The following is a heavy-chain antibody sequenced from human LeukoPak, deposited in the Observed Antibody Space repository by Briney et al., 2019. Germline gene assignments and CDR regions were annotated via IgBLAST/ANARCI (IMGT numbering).Heavy chain of an antibody. Sequence: ASVKVSCKASGYTFTSYYMHWVRQAPGQGLEWMGITNPSGGSTSYAQKFQGRVTMTRDMSTSTVYMELSSLRSEDTAMYYCAREMYRSAEYFQHWGQGTLVTVSS. D-gene: IGHD2-2*01. CDR3: AREMYRSAEYFQH. CDR1: GYTFTSYY. V-gene: IGHV1-46*01. J-gene: IGHJ1*01. CDR2: TNPSGGST.